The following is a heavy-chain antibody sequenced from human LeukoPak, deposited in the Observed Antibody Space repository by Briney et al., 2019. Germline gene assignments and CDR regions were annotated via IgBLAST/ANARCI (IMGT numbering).Heavy chain of an antibody. J-gene: IGHJ3*02. Sequence: SETLSLACTVSGGSISSHSWSWIRQPPGKGLEWIGYILYSGPTNYSPSLKSRVTISVDTSKNQFSLRLSSVTAADTAVYYCARDYYDSRGDAFDIWGQGTMVTVSS. D-gene: IGHD3-22*01. CDR1: GGSISSHS. V-gene: IGHV4-59*11. CDR3: ARDYYDSRGDAFDI. CDR2: ILYSGPT.